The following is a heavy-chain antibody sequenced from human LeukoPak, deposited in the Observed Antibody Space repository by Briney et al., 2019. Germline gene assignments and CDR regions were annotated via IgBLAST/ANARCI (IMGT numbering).Heavy chain of an antibody. J-gene: IGHJ4*02. Sequence: ASVKVSCRPSGYTFTRYYIHWVRQAPGQGLEWMGIINPSDGSTKYAQKFQGRISMTSDTSTSTIYLELSSLKSEDTAVYYCAREGLPAAGTSFGFWGQGTLVTVSS. V-gene: IGHV1-46*01. CDR3: AREGLPAAGTSFGF. CDR1: GYTFTRYY. D-gene: IGHD6-13*01. CDR2: INPSDGST.